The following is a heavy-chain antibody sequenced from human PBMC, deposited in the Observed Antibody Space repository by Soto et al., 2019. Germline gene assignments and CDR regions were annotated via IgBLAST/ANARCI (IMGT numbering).Heavy chain of an antibody. CDR2: IHYRGST. D-gene: IGHD2-21*01. Sequence: QVQLQESGPGLVKPSETLSLTCTVPGGSVSIGTYYWSWIRQPPGKGLEWIGFIHYRGSTNYNPSLKSRVTMSVDTSKNQFSLKLTSVNAADTAVYYCTRGGDAYKNGHWGQGTLVTVYS. CDR3: TRGGDAYKNGH. CDR1: GGSVSIGTYY. J-gene: IGHJ4*02. V-gene: IGHV4-61*01.